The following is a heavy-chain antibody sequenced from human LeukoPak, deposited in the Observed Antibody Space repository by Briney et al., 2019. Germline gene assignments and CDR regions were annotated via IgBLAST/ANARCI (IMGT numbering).Heavy chain of an antibody. CDR3: ARGGLLLWFGELLYEGMDV. CDR2: IYTSGST. D-gene: IGHD3-10*01. J-gene: IGHJ6*03. Sequence: SETLSLTCTVSGYSISSGYYWSWIRQPAGQGLEWIGRIYTSGSTNYNPSLKSRVTISVDTSKNQFSLKLSSVTAADTAVYYCARGGLLLWFGELLYEGMDVWGKGTTVTVSS. V-gene: IGHV4-61*02. CDR1: GYSISSGYY.